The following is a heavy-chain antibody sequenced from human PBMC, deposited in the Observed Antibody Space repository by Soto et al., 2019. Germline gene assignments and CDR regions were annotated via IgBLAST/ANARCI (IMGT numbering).Heavy chain of an antibody. V-gene: IGHV1-58*02. D-gene: IGHD6-13*01. CDR1: GFTFTSSA. J-gene: IGHJ4*02. CDR2: TVVGDGNT. Sequence: GASVKVSCKASGFTFTSSAIQWVRQARGQRLEWIGWTVVGDGNTNYAQKFQERVTITRDMSTSTAYMELNSLRSEDTAVYYCAADVGRVELAAAGTFFEYWGQGTLVTVSS. CDR3: AADVGRVELAAAGTFFEY.